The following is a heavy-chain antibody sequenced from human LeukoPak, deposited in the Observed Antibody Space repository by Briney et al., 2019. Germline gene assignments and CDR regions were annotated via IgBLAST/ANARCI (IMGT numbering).Heavy chain of an antibody. V-gene: IGHV3-23*01. CDR3: AKDRGLRH. Sequence: GSLRLSCAASGFTFNNYAMSWVRQAPGKGLEWASGASLSGGGTYYADSVRGRFTISRDNSRNTRYLQMNSLRVEDTAVYYCAKDRGLRHWGQGPLVLVPS. J-gene: IGHJ4*02. D-gene: IGHD5-24*01. CDR1: GFTFNNYA. CDR2: ASLSGGGT.